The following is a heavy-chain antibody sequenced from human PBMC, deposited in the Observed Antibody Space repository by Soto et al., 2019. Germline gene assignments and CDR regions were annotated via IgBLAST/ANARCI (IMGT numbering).Heavy chain of an antibody. Sequence: GGSLRLSCAASGFIFDDFAMHWFRQAPGKGLERVSSITWNSASVTYADSVKGRFTISRDNAKNSLYLQMNSLRAEDTAVYYCARCRRSGGVFEVYYYYGMDVWGQGTTVTVSS. V-gene: IGHV3-9*01. D-gene: IGHD2-15*01. CDR1: GFIFDDFA. CDR3: ARCRRSGGVFEVYYYYGMDV. J-gene: IGHJ6*02. CDR2: ITWNSASV.